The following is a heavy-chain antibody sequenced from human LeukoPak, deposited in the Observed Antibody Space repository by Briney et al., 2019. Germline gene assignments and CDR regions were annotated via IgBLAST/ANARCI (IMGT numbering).Heavy chain of an antibody. J-gene: IGHJ4*02. CDR1: GFSFSNYA. CDR2: ISGSGGTT. CDR3: AKAHGGGSPKGNLYSDY. D-gene: IGHD2-15*01. V-gene: IGHV3-23*01. Sequence: GGSLRLSCAASGFSFSNYAMTWVRQAPGKGLEWVSAISGSGGTTYYADSVKGRFTISRDNSRNTLYLQMNSLRAEDTAVYYCAKAHGGGSPKGNLYSDYWGQGTLVTVSS.